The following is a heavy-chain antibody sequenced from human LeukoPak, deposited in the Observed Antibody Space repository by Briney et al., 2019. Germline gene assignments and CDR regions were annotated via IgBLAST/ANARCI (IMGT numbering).Heavy chain of an antibody. CDR3: ARGLTYYDILTGYHDRLDYFDY. V-gene: IGHV3-48*03. J-gene: IGHJ4*02. Sequence: PGGSLRLSCAASGFTFSSYEMNWVRQAPGKGLEWVSYISSSGSTIYYADSVKGRFTISRDNAKNSLYLQMNSLRAEDTAVYYCARGLTYYDILTGYHDRLDYFDYWGQGNLVTVST. CDR1: GFTFSSYE. D-gene: IGHD3-9*01. CDR2: ISSSGSTI.